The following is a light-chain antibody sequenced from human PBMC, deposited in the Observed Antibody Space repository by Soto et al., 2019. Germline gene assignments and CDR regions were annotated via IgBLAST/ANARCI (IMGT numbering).Light chain of an antibody. CDR2: EVT. Sequence: QSALTQPPSASGSPGQSVTISCTGTSGDVGAYNFVSWYQQHPGKAPKLIISEVTKRPSGVPDRFSGSKSGNTASLTVSGLQAEDEAAYYCSSYAGNYVVFGGRTKLTVL. CDR3: SSYAGNYVV. V-gene: IGLV2-8*01. J-gene: IGLJ2*01. CDR1: SGDVGAYNF.